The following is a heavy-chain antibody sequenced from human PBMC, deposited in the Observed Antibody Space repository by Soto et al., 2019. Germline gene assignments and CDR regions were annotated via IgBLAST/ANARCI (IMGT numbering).Heavy chain of an antibody. CDR2: VSYDGSKE. CDR3: AKDTYYHDSSGYYVFDC. CDR1: GFTFNSYG. J-gene: IGHJ4*02. Sequence: GSLILSCAASGFTFNSYGIHWVRQAPGKGLEWVAGVSYDGSKEYYTESVRGRFTISRDNSRNTLDLQMNSLRAEDTAVYYCAKDTYYHDSSGYYVFDCWGQGTLVTVSS. V-gene: IGHV3-30*18. D-gene: IGHD3-22*01.